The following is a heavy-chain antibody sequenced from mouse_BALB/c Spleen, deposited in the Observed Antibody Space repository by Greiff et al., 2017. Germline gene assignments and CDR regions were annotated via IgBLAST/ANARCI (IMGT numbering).Heavy chain of an antibody. CDR3: AREGETPGGYFDV. CDR1: GYAFTSYN. CDR2: IDPYNGGT. J-gene: IGHJ1*01. Sequence: VQLQQSGPELVKPGASVKVSCKASGYAFTSYNMYWVKQSHGKSLEWIGYIDPYNGGTSYNQKFKGKATLTVDKSSSTAYMHLNSLTSEDSAVYYCAREGETPGGYFDVWGAGTTVTVSS. V-gene: IGHV1S135*01.